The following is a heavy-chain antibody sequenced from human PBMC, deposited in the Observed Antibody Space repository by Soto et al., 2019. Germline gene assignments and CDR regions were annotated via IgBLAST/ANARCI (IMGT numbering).Heavy chain of an antibody. CDR2: IWYDGSNK. CDR1: EFTFSSYG. J-gene: IGHJ4*02. D-gene: IGHD6-19*01. V-gene: IGHV3-33*08. Sequence: VQLVDSGGGLVQPGGSLRLSCAASEFTFSSYGMHWVRQAPGKGLEWVAVIWYDGSNKYYADSVKGRFTISRDNSKNTLYLQMNSLRAEDTAVYYCARGEDSSGWSLTLDYWGQGTLVTVSS. CDR3: ARGEDSSGWSLTLDY.